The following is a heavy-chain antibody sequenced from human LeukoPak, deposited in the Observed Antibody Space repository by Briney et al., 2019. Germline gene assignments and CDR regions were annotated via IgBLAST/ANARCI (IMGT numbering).Heavy chain of an antibody. CDR2: INHSGST. J-gene: IGHJ3*02. V-gene: IGHV4-34*01. D-gene: IGHD3-22*01. CDR1: GGSFSGYY. CDR3: ARGPAYYCDSSGYKDI. Sequence: SETLSLTCAVYGGSFSGYYWSWIRQPPGKGLEWIGEINHSGSTNYNPSLKSRVTISVDTSKNQFSLKLSSVTAADTAVYYCARGPAYYCDSSGYKDIWGQGTMATVSS.